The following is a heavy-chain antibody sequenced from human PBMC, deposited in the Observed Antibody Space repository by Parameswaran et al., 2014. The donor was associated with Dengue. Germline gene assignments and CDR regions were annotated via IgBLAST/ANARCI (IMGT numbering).Heavy chain of an antibody. CDR1: GFTSSSYE. D-gene: IGHD2-2*01. V-gene: IGHV3-48*03. CDR2: ISSSGSTI. CDR3: AREGTRCSTSCYDY. Sequence: LKISCAASGFTSSSYEMNWVRQAPGKGLEWVSYISSSGSTIYYADSVKGRFTISRDNAENSLYPQMNSLRAEDTAVYYCAREGTRCSTSCYDYWGQGTLVPSPQ. J-gene: IGHJ4*02.